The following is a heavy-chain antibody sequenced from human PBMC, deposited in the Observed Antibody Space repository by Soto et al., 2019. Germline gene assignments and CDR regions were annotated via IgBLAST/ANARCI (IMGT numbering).Heavy chain of an antibody. D-gene: IGHD6-6*01. CDR2: ISGSGTST. CDR1: GFTFSSYA. Sequence: EVQLLESGGGLVQPGGSLRLSCAASGFTFSSYAMIWVRQAPGKGLDWVSAISGSGTSTYYADSVKGRFTVSRDKSKSTLYLQMNSLRAEDTAVYYCAKSTMEGSSSGRAGEYWGQGTLVTVSS. J-gene: IGHJ4*02. V-gene: IGHV3-23*01. CDR3: AKSTMEGSSSGRAGEY.